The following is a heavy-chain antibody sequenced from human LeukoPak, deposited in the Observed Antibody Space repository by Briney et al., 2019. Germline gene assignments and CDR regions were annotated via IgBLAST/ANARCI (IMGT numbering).Heavy chain of an antibody. D-gene: IGHD2-2*01. Sequence: GGSLRLSCAASGFTFSSYEMNWVRQAPGKGLEWVSYISSSGSTIYYADSVKGRFTISRDNAKNSLYLQMNSLRAEDTAVYYCARDGAVVVPAAISGLMDVWGQGTTVTVSS. CDR2: ISSSGSTI. V-gene: IGHV3-48*03. J-gene: IGHJ6*02. CDR1: GFTFSSYE. CDR3: ARDGAVVVPAAISGLMDV.